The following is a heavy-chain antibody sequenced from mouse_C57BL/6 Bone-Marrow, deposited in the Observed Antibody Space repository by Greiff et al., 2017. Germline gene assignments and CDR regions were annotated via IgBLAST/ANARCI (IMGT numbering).Heavy chain of an antibody. CDR3: ARSVGLDY. V-gene: IGHV1-76*01. CDR1: GYTFTDYY. CDR2: IYPGSGNT. Sequence: QVQLKESGAELVRPGASVKLSCKASGYTFTDYYINWVKQRPGQGLEWIARIYPGSGNTYYNEKFKGKATLTAEKSSSTAYMQLSSLTSEDSAVYFCARSVGLDYWGQGTTLTVSS. D-gene: IGHD1-1*02. J-gene: IGHJ2*01.